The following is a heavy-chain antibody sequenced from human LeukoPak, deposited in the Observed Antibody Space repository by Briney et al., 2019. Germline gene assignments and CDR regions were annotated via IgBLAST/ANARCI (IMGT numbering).Heavy chain of an antibody. CDR3: ARDNAAAAGTVWFDP. CDR1: GGTFSSYA. CDR2: IIPIFGTA. J-gene: IGHJ5*02. Sequence: ASVKVSCKASGGTFSSYAISWVRQAPGQGLEWMGGIIPIFGTANYAQKFQGRVTITADESTSTAYMELSSLRSEDTAVYYRARDNAAAAGTVWFDPWGQGTLVTVSS. V-gene: IGHV1-69*13. D-gene: IGHD6-13*01.